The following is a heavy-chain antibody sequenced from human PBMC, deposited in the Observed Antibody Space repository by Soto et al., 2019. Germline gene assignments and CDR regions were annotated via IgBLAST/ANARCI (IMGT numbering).Heavy chain of an antibody. D-gene: IGHD3-16*02. Sequence: SETLSLTCTVSGGSISSYYWSWIRQPPGKGLEWIGYIYYSGSTNYNPSLKSRVTISVDTSKNQFSLKLSSVTAADTAVYYCARGRGMITFGGVIVGPFDPWGQGTPVTVSS. CDR3: ARGRGMITFGGVIVGPFDP. J-gene: IGHJ5*02. V-gene: IGHV4-59*12. CDR2: IYYSGST. CDR1: GGSISSYY.